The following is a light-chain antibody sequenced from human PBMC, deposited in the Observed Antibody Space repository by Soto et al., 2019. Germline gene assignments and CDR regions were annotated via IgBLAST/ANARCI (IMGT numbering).Light chain of an antibody. J-gene: IGLJ1*01. CDR1: SSDVGGYNF. Sequence: QSALTQPASVSGSPGQPITISCTGTSSDVGGYNFVSWYQQHPGKAPNLLIYDVRNRPSGVSNRFSGSKSGNTASLTISGLQAEDEADYYCSSYTSSSTYVFGTGTKLTVL. CDR3: SSYTSSSTYV. V-gene: IGLV2-14*01. CDR2: DVR.